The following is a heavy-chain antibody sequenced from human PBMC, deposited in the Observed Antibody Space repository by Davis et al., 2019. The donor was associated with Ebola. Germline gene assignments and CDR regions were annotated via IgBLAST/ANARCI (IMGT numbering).Heavy chain of an antibody. CDR3: ARVPPVGGSHFDY. D-gene: IGHD1-26*01. Sequence: ASVKVSCKASGYTFTSYYMHWVRQAPGQGLDWMGLISPSGGRTTYTQKFQGRVTMTGDTSTRTAYMELRSLRSEDTAVYYCARVPPVGGSHFDYWGQGTLVTVSS. J-gene: IGHJ4*02. CDR1: GYTFTSYY. V-gene: IGHV1-46*01. CDR2: ISPSGGRT.